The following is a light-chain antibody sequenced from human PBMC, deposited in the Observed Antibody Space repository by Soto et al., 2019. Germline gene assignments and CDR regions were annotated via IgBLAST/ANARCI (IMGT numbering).Light chain of an antibody. CDR1: QSVSTS. J-gene: IGKJ1*01. Sequence: EILITQSPATLSVSPGDSATLSCRASQSVSTSLAWYQQKPGQAPRLLIYGASTRATDIPARFSGSGSGTEFTLTISSLQSEDFAVYYCQQDNNWPRTFGQGAKVDI. CDR2: GAS. V-gene: IGKV3-15*01. CDR3: QQDNNWPRT.